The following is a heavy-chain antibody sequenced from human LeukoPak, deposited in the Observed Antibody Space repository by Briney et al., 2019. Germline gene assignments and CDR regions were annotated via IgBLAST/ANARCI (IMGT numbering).Heavy chain of an antibody. J-gene: IGHJ4*02. CDR1: GFIFSDYY. V-gene: IGHV3-11*01. D-gene: IGHD3-22*01. CDR2: ISNTGSAI. Sequence: GGSLRLSCAASGFIFSDYYMSWIRQPPGKGLEWISYISNTGSAIYYADSVKGRLTVSRDNAKNSLYLQLNSLRAEDTAVYYCAREAYYDSSGSCYFDYWGQGTLVTVSS. CDR3: AREAYYDSSGSCYFDY.